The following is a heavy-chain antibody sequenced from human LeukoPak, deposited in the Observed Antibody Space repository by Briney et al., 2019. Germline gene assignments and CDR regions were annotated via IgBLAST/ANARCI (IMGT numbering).Heavy chain of an antibody. V-gene: IGHV4-59*01. CDR2: VHYSGST. CDR3: ARALVSSAWYFDL. J-gene: IGHJ2*01. CDR1: GASISSYY. D-gene: IGHD3-16*02. Sequence: SETLSLTCTVSGASISSYYWSWIRQPPGKGLEWIGYVHYSGSTNHNPSLRSRVTTSVDTPNNQFSLKLSSVTAADTAVYYCARALVSSAWYFDLWGRGTLVTVSS.